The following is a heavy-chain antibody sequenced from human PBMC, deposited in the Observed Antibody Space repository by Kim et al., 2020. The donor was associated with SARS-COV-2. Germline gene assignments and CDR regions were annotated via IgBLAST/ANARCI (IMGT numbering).Heavy chain of an antibody. V-gene: IGHV4-34*01. CDR3: ARGTRQWLSRHYYYYMDV. CDR1: GGSFSGYY. CDR2: INHSGST. J-gene: IGHJ6*03. D-gene: IGHD6-19*01. Sequence: SETLSLTCAVYGGSFSGYYWSWIRQPPGKGLEWIGEINHSGSTNYNPSLKSRVTISVDTSKNQFSLKLCSVTAADTAVYYCARGTRQWLSRHYYYYMDVWGKGTTVTVSS.